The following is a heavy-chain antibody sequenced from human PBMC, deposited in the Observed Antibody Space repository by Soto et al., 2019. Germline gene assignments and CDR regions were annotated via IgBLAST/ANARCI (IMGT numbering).Heavy chain of an antibody. Sequence: EVQLVESGGGLIQPGGSLRLSCAPSGFTVGNNYMNWVRQAPGKGLEWVSIIYSDGSTYYADYVKGRFTISRDNSKNTLYLQMDSLRAEDTAVYFCARGLKIRHDAFDLWGPGTMVTVSS. J-gene: IGHJ3*01. V-gene: IGHV3-53*01. CDR2: IYSDGST. D-gene: IGHD3-22*01. CDR3: ARGLKIRHDAFDL. CDR1: GFTVGNNY.